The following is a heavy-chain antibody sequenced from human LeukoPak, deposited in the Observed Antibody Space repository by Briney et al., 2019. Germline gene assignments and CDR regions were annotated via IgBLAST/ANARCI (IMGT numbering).Heavy chain of an antibody. J-gene: IGHJ4*02. CDR3: ARDRLGPSFSVSHFDL. CDR1: GFSFSYNA. CDR2: ISGSGGNT. V-gene: IGHV3-23*01. Sequence: GGSLRLSCAASGFSFSYNAMTWVRQSPGKGLEWVSAISGSGGNTYYADSVKGRFTISRDNSKNTLFLQMTSLRAEDTALYYCARDRLGPSFSVSHFDLWGQGTLVTVSS. D-gene: IGHD3-3*02.